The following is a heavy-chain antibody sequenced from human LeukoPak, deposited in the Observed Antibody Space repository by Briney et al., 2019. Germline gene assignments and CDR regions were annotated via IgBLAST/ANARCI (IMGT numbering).Heavy chain of an antibody. Sequence: SVKVSCKAFGYTFTSNYMHWVRQAPGQGLEWMGGIIPIFGTANYAQKFQGRVTITADKSTSTAYMELSSLRSEDTAVYYCARVGGAYYYYYYMDVWGKGTTVTVSS. CDR3: ARVGGAYYYYYYMDV. CDR1: GYTFTSNY. D-gene: IGHD3-3*01. CDR2: IIPIFGTA. J-gene: IGHJ6*03. V-gene: IGHV1-69*06.